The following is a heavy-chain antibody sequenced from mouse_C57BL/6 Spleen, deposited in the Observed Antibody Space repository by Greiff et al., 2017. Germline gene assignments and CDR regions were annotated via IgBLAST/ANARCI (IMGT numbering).Heavy chain of an antibody. Sequence: QVQLQQSGAELVMPGASVKLSCKASGYTFTSYWMHWVKQRPGQGLEWIGEIDPSDSYTNYNQKFKGKSTLTVDKSSSTAYMQLSSLTSEDSAVYYCARSYYGKSAWFAYWGQGTLVTVSA. CDR2: IDPSDSYT. J-gene: IGHJ3*01. V-gene: IGHV1-69*01. CDR1: GYTFTSYW. CDR3: ARSYYGKSAWFAY. D-gene: IGHD2-1*01.